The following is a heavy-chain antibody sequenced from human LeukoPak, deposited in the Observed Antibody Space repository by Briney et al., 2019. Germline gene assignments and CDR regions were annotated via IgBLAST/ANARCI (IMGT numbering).Heavy chain of an antibody. CDR1: GFTFSNYS. J-gene: IGHJ5*02. CDR3: ASGGLLAFDP. V-gene: IGHV3-21*04. Sequence: GGSLRLSCAVSGFTFSNYSMNWVRQAPGKGLEWVSSISRSSSYIYYAASVKGRFTISRDNAKNSLYLQMNSLRAEDTAVYYCASGGLLAFDPWGQGTLVTVSS. CDR2: ISRSSSYI.